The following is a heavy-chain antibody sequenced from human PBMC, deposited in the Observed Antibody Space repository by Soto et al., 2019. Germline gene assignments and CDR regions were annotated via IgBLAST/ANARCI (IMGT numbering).Heavy chain of an antibody. Sequence: ASVKVSCKASGYTFTSYEINWVRQATGQGLEWMGWMNPNSGNTGYAQKFQGRVTMTRNTSISTAYMELSSLRSEDTAVYYCARVCSSTSCYLIADYWGQGTLVTAPQ. J-gene: IGHJ4*02. V-gene: IGHV1-8*01. CDR1: GYTFTSYE. CDR2: MNPNSGNT. D-gene: IGHD2-2*01. CDR3: ARVCSSTSCYLIADY.